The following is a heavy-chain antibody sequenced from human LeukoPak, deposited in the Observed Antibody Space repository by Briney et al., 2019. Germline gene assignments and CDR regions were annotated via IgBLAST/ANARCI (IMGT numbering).Heavy chain of an antibody. CDR3: AKDATASPYFHWFDN. Sequence: GGSPRLSCAASGFTFSSYAMNWVRQAPGKGLEWVAGISSGDRTFHAESVKGRFTISRDKSKDTLYLQMNSPRAEDTAVYYCAKDATASPYFHWFDNWGQGTQVIVSS. CDR1: GFTFSSYA. CDR2: ISSGDRT. J-gene: IGHJ4*02. D-gene: IGHD3-9*01. V-gene: IGHV3-23*01.